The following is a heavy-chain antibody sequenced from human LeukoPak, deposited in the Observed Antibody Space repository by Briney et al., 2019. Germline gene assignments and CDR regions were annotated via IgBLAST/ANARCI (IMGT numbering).Heavy chain of an antibody. Sequence: GGSLRLSCAVSGFTVSSNYMSWVRQAPGKGLEWVSVIYSGGSTYYADSVKGRFTISRDNSKNTLYLQMNSLRAEDTAVYYCARDVNYGVAGQKGYYYYYMDVWGKGTTVTVSS. J-gene: IGHJ6*03. D-gene: IGHD6-19*01. V-gene: IGHV3-53*01. CDR3: ARDVNYGVAGQKGYYYYYMDV. CDR1: GFTVSSNY. CDR2: IYSGGST.